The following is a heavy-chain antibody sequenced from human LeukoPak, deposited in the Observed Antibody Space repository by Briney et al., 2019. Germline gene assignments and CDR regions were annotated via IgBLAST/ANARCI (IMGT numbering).Heavy chain of an antibody. V-gene: IGHV3-9*01. CDR3: AKDGSIDDYVWGSYRYFDY. D-gene: IGHD3-16*02. CDR2: ISWNSGSI. CDR1: GFTFDDYA. Sequence: KSGGSLRLSCAASGFTFDDYAMHWVRRAPGKGLEWVSGISWNSGSIGYADSVKGRFTISRDNAKNSLYLQMNSLRAEDTALYYCAKDGSIDDYVWGSYRYFDYWGQGTLVTVSS. J-gene: IGHJ4*02.